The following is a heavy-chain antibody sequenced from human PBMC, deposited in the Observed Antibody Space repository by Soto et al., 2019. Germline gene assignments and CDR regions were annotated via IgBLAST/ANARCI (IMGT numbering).Heavy chain of an antibody. CDR3: AREGSGGYYSRWFDY. D-gene: IGHD3-22*01. J-gene: IGHJ4*02. CDR2: ISSSSSTI. V-gene: IGHV3-48*01. Sequence: EVQLVESGGGLVQPGGSLRLSCAASGFTFSSYSMNWVRQAPGKGLEWVSYISSSSSTIYYADSVKGRFTISRDNAKNSLYLQMNSLRAEDTAVYYCAREGSGGYYSRWFDYWGQGTLVTVSS. CDR1: GFTFSSYS.